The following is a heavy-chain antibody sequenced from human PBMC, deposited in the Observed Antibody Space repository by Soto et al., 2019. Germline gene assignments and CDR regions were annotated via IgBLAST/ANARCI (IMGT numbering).Heavy chain of an antibody. D-gene: IGHD6-13*01. V-gene: IGHV3-53*01. Sequence: GGSLRLSCAASGFTVSSNYMSWVRPAPGKGLEWVSVIYSGGSTYYADSVKGRFTISRDNSKNTLSLQMNSLRAEDTAVYYCARARGSSTWYAGIFDYWGQGTLVTVSS. J-gene: IGHJ4*02. CDR2: IYSGGST. CDR1: GFTVSSNY. CDR3: ARARGSSTWYAGIFDY.